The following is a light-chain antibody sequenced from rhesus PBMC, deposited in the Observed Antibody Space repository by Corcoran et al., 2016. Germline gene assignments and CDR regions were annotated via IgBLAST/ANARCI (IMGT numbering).Light chain of an antibody. V-gene: IGKV3-42*03. CDR1: QSVSDT. Sequence: EIVLTQSPATLSLSPGARATLSCRASQSVSDTLAWYQQKSAEAPRLLRYDVSSRATGVPDRFSGSVSGSDFTLTVSSLDPADFSVYYCRQYTKGPQVTCGPGTKLDIK. CDR2: DVS. J-gene: IGKJ3*01. CDR3: RQYTKGPQVT.